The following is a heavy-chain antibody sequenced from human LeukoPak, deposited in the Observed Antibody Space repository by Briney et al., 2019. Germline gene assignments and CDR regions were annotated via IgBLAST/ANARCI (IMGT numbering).Heavy chain of an antibody. J-gene: IGHJ3*02. V-gene: IGHV4-59*01. D-gene: IGHD6-13*01. CDR2: IYYSGST. CDR3: AREAAAGKEAFDI. CDR1: GGSISSYY. Sequence: PSETLSLTCTVSGGSISSYYWSWIRQPPGKGLEWIGYIYYSGSTNYNPSLKSRVTISVDTSKNQFSLKLSSVTAADTAVYYCAREAAAGKEAFDIWGQGTMDTVSS.